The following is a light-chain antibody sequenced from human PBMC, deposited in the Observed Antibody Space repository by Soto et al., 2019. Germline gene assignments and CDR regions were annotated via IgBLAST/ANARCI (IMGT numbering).Light chain of an antibody. V-gene: IGLV1-51*01. CDR3: GTWYDSLTAVV. J-gene: IGLJ2*01. Sequence: QSVLTQPPSVSAAPGQKVTISCSGSSSNIGNNYVSWYQQLPGTAPKLLIYDNNKRPSGIPDRFSGSKSGTSATLGITGLQTGDEAEYYCGTWYDSLTAVVFGGGTKLTVL. CDR2: DNN. CDR1: SSNIGNNY.